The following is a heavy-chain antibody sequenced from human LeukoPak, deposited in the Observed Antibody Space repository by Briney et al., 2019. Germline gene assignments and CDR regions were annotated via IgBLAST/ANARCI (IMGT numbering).Heavy chain of an antibody. CDR2: IHDSGST. CDR1: GGSISNYY. Sequence: SETLSLTCTVSGGSISNYYWSWIRQSPEEGLEWIGYIHDSGSTNYNPSLKSRVTISVDTSKNQFSLKLSSVTAADTAVYYCARLDAAAGRYLQFFYWGQGTPVTVSS. J-gene: IGHJ4*02. V-gene: IGHV4-59*08. D-gene: IGHD5-24*01. CDR3: ARLDAAAGRYLQFFY.